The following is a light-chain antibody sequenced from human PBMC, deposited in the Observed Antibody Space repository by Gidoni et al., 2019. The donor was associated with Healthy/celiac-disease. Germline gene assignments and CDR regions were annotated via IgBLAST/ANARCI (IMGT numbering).Light chain of an antibody. CDR2: DAS. CDR3: QQRSNWSGT. V-gene: IGKV3-11*01. Sequence: ELVLTQSPATLSLSPGERATLSCRASQSVSSYLAWYQQKPGQAPRLLIYDASNRATGIPARFSGSGSGTDFTRTSSSLEPEDFAVYYCQQRSNWSGTFGPGTKVDIK. J-gene: IGKJ3*01. CDR1: QSVSSY.